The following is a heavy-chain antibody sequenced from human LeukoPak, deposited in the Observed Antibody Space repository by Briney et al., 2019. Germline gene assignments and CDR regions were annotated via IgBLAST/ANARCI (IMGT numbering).Heavy chain of an antibody. CDR2: ISSTSSYI. CDR1: GFTLSGHT. V-gene: IGHV3-21*01. CDR3: ARAQYCSSTSCNRPFDY. J-gene: IGHJ4*02. D-gene: IGHD2-2*02. Sequence: PGGSLRLSCAASGFTLSGHTMSWVRQAPGKGLEWVSSISSTSSYIYYADSVKGRFTISRDNAKNSLYLQMNSLRAEDTAVYYCARAQYCSSTSCNRPFDYWGQGTLVTVSS.